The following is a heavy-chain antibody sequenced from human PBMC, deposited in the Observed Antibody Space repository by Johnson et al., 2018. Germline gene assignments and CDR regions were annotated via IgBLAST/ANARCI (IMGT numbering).Heavy chain of an antibody. J-gene: IGHJ1*01. CDR3: ARGSGSWYYYFQH. V-gene: IGHV3-21*01. CDR1: GFTFSSYS. D-gene: IGHD6-13*01. CDR2: ISSSSSYI. Sequence: VQLVESGGGLVKPGGSLRLSCAASGFTFSSYSMNWVRQAPGKGLEWVSSISSSSSYIYYADSVEGPFTIARDNAKNSLYLQMNSLRAEDTAVYYCARGSGSWYYYFQHGGQGTLVTVSS.